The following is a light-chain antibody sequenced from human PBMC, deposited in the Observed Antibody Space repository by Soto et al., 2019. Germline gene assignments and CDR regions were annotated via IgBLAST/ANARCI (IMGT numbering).Light chain of an antibody. CDR1: QSVSSY. CDR3: QQRSNWPVIT. Sequence: EIVLTQSPSTLSLSPGDRATISCRASQSVSSYLAWYQQKPGQAPRLLIYDASNSATGIPARFSGSGSGTDVTLTISSLEPEDVAVYYCQQRSNWPVITFGQGTRLEIK. J-gene: IGKJ5*01. CDR2: DAS. V-gene: IGKV3-11*01.